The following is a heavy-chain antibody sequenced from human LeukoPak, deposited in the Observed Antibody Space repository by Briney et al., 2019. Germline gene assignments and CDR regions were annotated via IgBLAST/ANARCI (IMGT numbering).Heavy chain of an antibody. CDR2: MNPNSGNT. D-gene: IGHD5-18*01. J-gene: IGHJ4*02. CDR3: ARVPRGYSYGLGEGY. CDR1: GYTFTSYD. Sequence: ASVKVSCKASGYTFTSYDINWVRQATGQGLEWMGWMNPNSGNTGYAQKFQGRVTMTRNTSISTAYMELSSLRSEDRAVYYCARVPRGYSYGLGEGYWGQGTLVTVSS. V-gene: IGHV1-8*01.